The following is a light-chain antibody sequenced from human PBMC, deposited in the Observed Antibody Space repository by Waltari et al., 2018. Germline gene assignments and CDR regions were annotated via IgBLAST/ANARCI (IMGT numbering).Light chain of an antibody. J-gene: IGLJ2*01. CDR2: DVN. Sequence: QSALTQPASVSGSPGQSITISCTGTSNNIGDSRYVSWYQQHPGKAPTVVIHDVNRRPSGVPDRFTASKSGNTASLTISGLQAEDEGDYYCCSYAVGTYTWFFGGGTKLTVL. CDR3: CSYAVGTYTWF. V-gene: IGLV2-11*01. CDR1: SNNIGDSRY.